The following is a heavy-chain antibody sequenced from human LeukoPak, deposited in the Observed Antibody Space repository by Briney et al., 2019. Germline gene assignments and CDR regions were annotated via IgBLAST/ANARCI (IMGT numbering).Heavy chain of an antibody. CDR2: ISADNGNT. D-gene: IGHD2-21*02. CDR1: GGTFSSYA. V-gene: IGHV1-18*01. Sequence: ASVKVSCKASGGTFSSYAISWVRQAPGQGLEWMGWISADNGNTNYAQKLQGRVTMTTDTSTSTAYMELRSLRSDDTAVYYCARVGLVTAIRFWGQGTLVTISS. CDR3: ARVGLVTAIRF. J-gene: IGHJ4*02.